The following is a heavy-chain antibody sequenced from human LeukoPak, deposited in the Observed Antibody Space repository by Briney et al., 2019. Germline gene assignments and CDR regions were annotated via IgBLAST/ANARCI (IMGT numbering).Heavy chain of an antibody. Sequence: GASLNISCAGSCNITTSYWLSLVRQMPGKGLEWPGRIDPSGSYTVYSPSFQSHVTISADKSITTAYLQWNSLKASDTSMYYCARHLVPSSGIYLWDYWGQGTLVTVSS. CDR3: ARHLVPSSGIYLWDY. V-gene: IGHV5-10-1*01. J-gene: IGHJ4*02. CDR1: CNITTSYW. CDR2: IDPSGSYT. D-gene: IGHD1-26*01.